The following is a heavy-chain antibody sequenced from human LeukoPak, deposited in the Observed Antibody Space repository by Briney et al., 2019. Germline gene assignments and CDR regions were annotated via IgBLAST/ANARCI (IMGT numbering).Heavy chain of an antibody. V-gene: IGHV1-8*01. CDR1: GYTFTSYD. D-gene: IGHD4-23*01. CDR2: MNPNSGNT. Sequence: GASVKVSRKASGYTFTSYDINWVRQATGQGLEWMGWMNPNSGNTGYAQKFQGRVTMTRNTSISTAYMELSSLRSEDTAVYYCARGRATTVVTDYWGQGTLVTVSS. CDR3: ARGRATTVVTDY. J-gene: IGHJ4*02.